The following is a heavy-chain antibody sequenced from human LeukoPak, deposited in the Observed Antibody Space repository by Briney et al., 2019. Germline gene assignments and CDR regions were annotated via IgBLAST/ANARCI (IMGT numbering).Heavy chain of an antibody. CDR2: ISWNSNNI. J-gene: IGHJ4*02. CDR3: AKDIYTYGSSVDY. CDR1: GFTFSSYA. V-gene: IGHV3-9*01. Sequence: GGSLRLSCAASGFTFSSYAMHWVRQAPGKGLEWVSGISWNSNNIGYADSVKGRFTISRDNAKNSLYLQMNSLRAEDTALYYCAKDIYTYGSSVDYWGQGTLVTVSS. D-gene: IGHD5-18*01.